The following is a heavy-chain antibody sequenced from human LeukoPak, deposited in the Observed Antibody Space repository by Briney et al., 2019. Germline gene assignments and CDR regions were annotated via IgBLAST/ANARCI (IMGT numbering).Heavy chain of an antibody. Sequence: SETLSLTCTVSGDSIGMSLWSWVRQPPGKGLEWIGYICYTGSTSYNPSLKSRVSISVDTSRNQFSLTLSSVTAAYTAVYYCARAQGYLDIREDSYYYYMDVWGKGTTVTVSS. D-gene: IGHD2-21*01. J-gene: IGHJ6*03. CDR3: ARAQGYLDIREDSYYYYMDV. V-gene: IGHV4-59*01. CDR2: ICYTGST. CDR1: GDSIGMSL.